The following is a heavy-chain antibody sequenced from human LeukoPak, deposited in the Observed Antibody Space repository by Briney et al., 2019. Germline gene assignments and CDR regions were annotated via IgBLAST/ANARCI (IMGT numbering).Heavy chain of an antibody. CDR1: GDSISSSNW. CDR2: IFHSGST. Sequence: SETLSLTCGVSGDSISSSNWWSWVRQSPEKGLEWIGEIFHSGSTNYNPSLQSRVTISVDKSKNQFSLKLSSVTAADTAVYYCARVRHQNYYDSSGYRTRRDFEYWGQGTLVTVSS. V-gene: IGHV4-4*02. D-gene: IGHD3-22*01. J-gene: IGHJ4*02. CDR3: ARVRHQNYYDSSGYRTRRDFEY.